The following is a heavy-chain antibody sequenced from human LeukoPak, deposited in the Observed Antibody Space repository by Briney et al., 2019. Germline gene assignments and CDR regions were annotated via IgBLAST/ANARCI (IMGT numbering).Heavy chain of an antibody. CDR2: INHSGST. J-gene: IGHJ3*02. V-gene: IGHV4-34*01. D-gene: IGHD4-17*01. CDR1: GGSFSGYY. Sequence: SETLSLTCAVYGGSFSGYYWSWIRQPPGKGLEWIGEINHSGSTNYNPSLKSRVTISVDTSKNQFSLKLSPVTAADTAVYYCARGSTVTGDTDAFDIWGQGTMVTVSS. CDR3: ARGSTVTGDTDAFDI.